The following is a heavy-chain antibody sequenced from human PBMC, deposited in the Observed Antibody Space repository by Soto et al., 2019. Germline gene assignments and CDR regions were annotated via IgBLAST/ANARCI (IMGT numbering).Heavy chain of an antibody. V-gene: IGHV4-31*03. CDR1: GVSISSGGYY. Sequence: TLSLTCNVSGVSISSGGYYLTWIRQHPGKGLEWIGYNYHPGSTYYNPSLKRRVIISVDTSKNQFSLKLSSVTAADTAVYYCASSAYYYGMDVWGQGTTVTVSS. CDR3: ASSAYYYGMDV. D-gene: IGHD2-21*01. J-gene: IGHJ6*02. CDR2: NYHPGST.